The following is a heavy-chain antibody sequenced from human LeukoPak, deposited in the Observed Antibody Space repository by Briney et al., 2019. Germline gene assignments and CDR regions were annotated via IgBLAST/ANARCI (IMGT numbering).Heavy chain of an antibody. Sequence: PSETLSLTCTVSGGSISSYHWSWIRQPPGKGLEWIGYIYYSGSTNYNPSLKSRVTISLDTSKNQFSLKVSSVTAADTAVYYCARHSCGYLSYSDYWGQRPLVPVSS. CDR3: ARHSCGYLSYSDY. CDR2: IYYSGST. J-gene: IGHJ4*02. V-gene: IGHV4-59*08. CDR1: GGSISSYH. D-gene: IGHD3-22*01.